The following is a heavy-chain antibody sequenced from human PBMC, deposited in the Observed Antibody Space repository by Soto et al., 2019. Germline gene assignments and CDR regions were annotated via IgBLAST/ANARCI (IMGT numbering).Heavy chain of an antibody. V-gene: IGHV4-4*02. CDR1: GDSFSSANW. CDR2: ILHTGSS. J-gene: IGHJ4*02. Sequence: QVQLQESGPGLVKPSGTLSLTCAVSGDSFSSANWWTWVRQPPGKGLEWIGDILHTGSSNLSPSLQSRATISVDTSKNQFSLNLTSVTATDTAVYYCARSPRRVGGKGYFDYWRQGALVTVS. CDR3: ARSPRRVGGKGYFDY.